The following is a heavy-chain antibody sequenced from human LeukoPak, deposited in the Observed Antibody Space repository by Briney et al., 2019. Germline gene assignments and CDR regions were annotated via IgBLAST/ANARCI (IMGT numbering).Heavy chain of an antibody. J-gene: IGHJ4*02. CDR3: ARGPIKYDYTWGSYRSGAIAVDY. Sequence: SETLSLTCAVYGGSFSGYYWSWIRQPPGKGLEWIGEINHSGSTNYNPSLKSRVTISVDTSKNQFSLKLSSVTAADTAVYYCARGPIKYDYTWGSYRSGAIAVDYWGQGTLVTVSS. D-gene: IGHD3-16*02. CDR1: GGSFSGYY. V-gene: IGHV4-34*01. CDR2: INHSGST.